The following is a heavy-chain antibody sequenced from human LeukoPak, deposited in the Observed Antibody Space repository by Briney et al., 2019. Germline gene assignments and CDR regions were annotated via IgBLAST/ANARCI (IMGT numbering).Heavy chain of an antibody. V-gene: IGHV3-23*01. CDR1: GFTFSSYA. Sequence: GGSLRLSCAASGFTFSSYAMSWVRQAPGKGLEWVSAISGSGGSTYYADSVKGRFTISRDNSKNTLYLQMNSLRAEDTAVYYCARDRLVLWFGESHYGMDVWGQGTTVTVSS. CDR3: ARDRLVLWFGESHYGMDV. CDR2: ISGSGGST. J-gene: IGHJ6*02. D-gene: IGHD3-10*01.